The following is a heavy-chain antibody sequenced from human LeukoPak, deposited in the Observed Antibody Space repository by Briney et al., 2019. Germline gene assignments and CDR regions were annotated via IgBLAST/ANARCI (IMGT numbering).Heavy chain of an antibody. Sequence: PGGSLRLSCAASGFTFSSYAMHWVRQAPGKGLEWVAVISYDGSNKYYADSVEGRFTISRDNSKNTLYLQMNSLRAEDTAVYYCARDSANDEVPSHFDYWGQGTLVTVSS. CDR3: ARDSANDEVPSHFDY. CDR2: ISYDGSNK. CDR1: GFTFSSYA. V-gene: IGHV3-30*04. J-gene: IGHJ4*02. D-gene: IGHD1-1*01.